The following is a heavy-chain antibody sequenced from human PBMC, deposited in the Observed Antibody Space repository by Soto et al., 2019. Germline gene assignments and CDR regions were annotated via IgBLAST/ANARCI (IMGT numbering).Heavy chain of an antibody. J-gene: IGHJ2*01. Sequence: EVQLVESGGGLVQPGGSLRLSCAASGFTFSSYAMHWVRQAPGKGLEYVSAISSNGGSTYYANSLKGRFTISRDNSKNTLYLQMGSLRAEDMAVYYCARAKPDYGDYGDWYFDLWGRGTLVTVSS. CDR1: GFTFSSYA. CDR3: ARAKPDYGDYGDWYFDL. D-gene: IGHD4-17*01. V-gene: IGHV3-64*01. CDR2: ISSNGGST.